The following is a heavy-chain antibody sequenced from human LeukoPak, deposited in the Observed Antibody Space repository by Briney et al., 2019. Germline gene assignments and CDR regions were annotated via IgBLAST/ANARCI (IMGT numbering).Heavy chain of an antibody. V-gene: IGHV3-21*01. CDR1: GFTFSSYN. Sequence: PGGSLRLSCAASGFTFSSYNMNWVRQAPGKGLEWVSSISSSSSYIYYADSVKGRFTIFRDNAKNSLYLQMNSLRAEDTAVYYCARVVGYYDSSGYYWPPYYWGQGTLVTVSS. CDR3: ARVVGYYDSSGYYWPPYY. CDR2: ISSSSSYI. D-gene: IGHD3-22*01. J-gene: IGHJ4*02.